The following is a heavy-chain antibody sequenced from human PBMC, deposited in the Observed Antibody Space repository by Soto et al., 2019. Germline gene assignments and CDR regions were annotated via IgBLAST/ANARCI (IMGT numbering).Heavy chain of an antibody. V-gene: IGHV1-18*04. CDR2: TSVYNGNT. D-gene: IGHD5-18*01. CDR1: GDSFTNYG. Sequence: ASVKASCKASGDSFTNYGLSWVRQALGQGLEWMGWTSVYNGNTNYAERLQGRVTMTTDTATSTAYVELSSLRSDDTAMYYCARSYSYGSYWYFDLWGRGTLVTVPS. CDR3: ARSYSYGSYWYFDL. J-gene: IGHJ2*01.